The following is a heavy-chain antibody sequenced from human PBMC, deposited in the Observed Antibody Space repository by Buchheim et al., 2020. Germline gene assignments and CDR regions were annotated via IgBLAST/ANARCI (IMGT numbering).Heavy chain of an antibody. CDR1: GFTFSSYE. CDR3: ARDSTRSVADPPFDY. Sequence: EVQLVESGGGLVQPGGSLRLSCAASGFTFSSYEMNWVRQAPGKGLEWASYISSSGSTIYYADSVKGRFTISRDNAKNSLYLQMNSLRAEDTAVYYCARDSTRSVADPPFDYWGQGTL. V-gene: IGHV3-48*03. D-gene: IGHD6-19*01. J-gene: IGHJ4*02. CDR2: ISSSGSTI.